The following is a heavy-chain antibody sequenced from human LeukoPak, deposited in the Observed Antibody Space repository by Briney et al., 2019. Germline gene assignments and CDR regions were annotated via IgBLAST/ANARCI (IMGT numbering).Heavy chain of an antibody. CDR3: AKGGGYEAQYYYYYLDV. D-gene: IGHD5-12*01. Sequence: GGSLRLSCAASGFTFSSYSMNWVRQAPGKGLEWVSSITRSNYIYYADSVKGRFTVSRDNSKNTLYLQMKSLRAEDTAVYYCAKGGGYEAQYYYYYLDVWGKGTTVTISS. V-gene: IGHV3-21*01. J-gene: IGHJ6*03. CDR1: GFTFSSYS. CDR2: ITRSNYI.